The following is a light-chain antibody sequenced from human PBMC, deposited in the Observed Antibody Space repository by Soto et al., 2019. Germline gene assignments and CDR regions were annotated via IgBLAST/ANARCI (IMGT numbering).Light chain of an antibody. V-gene: IGKV3D-15*01. Sequence: EIIMTQSPATLSVSPGERTTLSCRASQSVSSNLAWYQQKPGQAPRLLIYGASNRATGIPARFTGSGSGTDFTLTISSLQSEDFAVYYCQQYNTWRSISFGQGTRLEIK. CDR3: QQYNTWRSIS. CDR1: QSVSSN. CDR2: GAS. J-gene: IGKJ5*01.